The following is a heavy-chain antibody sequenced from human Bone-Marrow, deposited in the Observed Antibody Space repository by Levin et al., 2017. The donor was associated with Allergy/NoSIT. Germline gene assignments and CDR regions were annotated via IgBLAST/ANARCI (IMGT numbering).Heavy chain of an antibody. D-gene: IGHD5-18*01. Sequence: PSETLSLTCTVSGGSISSSSYYWGWIRQPPGKGLEWIGSIYYSGSTYYNPSLKSRVTISVDTSKNQFSLKLSSVTAADTAVYYCARPGIQLWSIDYWGQGTLVTVSS. CDR3: ARPGIQLWSIDY. CDR1: GGSISSSSYY. CDR2: IYYSGST. J-gene: IGHJ4*02. V-gene: IGHV4-39*01.